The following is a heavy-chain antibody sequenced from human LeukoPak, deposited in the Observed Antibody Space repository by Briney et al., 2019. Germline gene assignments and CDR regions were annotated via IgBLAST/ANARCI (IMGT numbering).Heavy chain of an antibody. V-gene: IGHV3-66*02. CDR1: GFTVSSNY. D-gene: IGHD3-22*01. CDR3: ARDRLEYYDSSCYLVDY. Sequence: PGGSLRLSCAASGFTVSSNYMSWVRQAPGKGLEWVSVIYSGGSTYYADSVKGRSTISRDNSKNTLYLQMNSLRAEDTAVYYCARDRLEYYDSSCYLVDYWGQGTLVTVSS. J-gene: IGHJ4*02. CDR2: IYSGGST.